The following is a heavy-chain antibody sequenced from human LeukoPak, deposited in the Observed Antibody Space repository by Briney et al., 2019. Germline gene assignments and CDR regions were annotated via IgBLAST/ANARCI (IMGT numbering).Heavy chain of an antibody. V-gene: IGHV3-23*01. Sequence: PGGSLRLSCAASGFTFSSYAMGWVRQAPGKGLEWVSTIGGFGGSTYYADSVKGRFTISRDSSKNTLYLQMDSLRAEDTAVYYCAKGGGSSSWYHYWGQGTLVTVSS. CDR3: AKGGGSSSWYHY. CDR1: GFTFSSYA. J-gene: IGHJ4*02. D-gene: IGHD6-13*01. CDR2: IGGFGGST.